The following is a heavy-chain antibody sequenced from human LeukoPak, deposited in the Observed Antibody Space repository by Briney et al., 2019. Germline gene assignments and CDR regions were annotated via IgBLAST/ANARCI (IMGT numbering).Heavy chain of an antibody. J-gene: IGHJ5*02. CDR2: INTDGTNT. D-gene: IGHD3-16*01. CDR3: ARDRGINWFDP. CDR1: GYTFTNYW. V-gene: IGHV3-74*01. Sequence: PGGSLRLSCAASGYTFTNYWVHWVRQAPGEGLVWVSRINTDGTNTVYADSVRGRFTVSRDNAKNTLYLQMDSLRAEDTAVYYCARDRGINWFDPWGQGTLVAVSS.